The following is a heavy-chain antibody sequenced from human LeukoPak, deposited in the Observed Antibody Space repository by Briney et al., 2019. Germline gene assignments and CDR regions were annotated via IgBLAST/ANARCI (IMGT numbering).Heavy chain of an antibody. J-gene: IGHJ3*02. CDR3: ARGPEGAFDI. CDR2: INHSGST. CDR1: GYSISSGYY. Sequence: SETLSLTCTVSGYSISSGYYWGWIRQPPGKGLEWIGSINHSGSTYYNPSLKSRVTISVDTSKNQFSLKLSSVTAADTAVYYCARGPEGAFDIWGQGTMVTVSS. V-gene: IGHV4-38-2*02.